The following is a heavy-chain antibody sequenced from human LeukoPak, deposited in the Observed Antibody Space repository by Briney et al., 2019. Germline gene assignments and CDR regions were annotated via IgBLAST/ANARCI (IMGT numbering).Heavy chain of an antibody. D-gene: IGHD1-14*01. CDR1: GGSISSSSSY. V-gene: IGHV4-39*01. Sequence: KASETLSLTCTVSGGSISSSSSYWGWIRQPPGKGLEWIVSMYNSGSTYYNPSLKSRVTIFVDTSKNQFSLKLSSVTAADTAVYYCARGGPAPVYYMDVWGKGTTVTVSS. CDR2: MYNSGST. CDR3: ARGGPAPVYYMDV. J-gene: IGHJ6*03.